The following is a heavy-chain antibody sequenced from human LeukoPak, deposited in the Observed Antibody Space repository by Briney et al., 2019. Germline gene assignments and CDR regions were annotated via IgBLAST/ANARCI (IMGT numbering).Heavy chain of an antibody. Sequence: SVKVSCKASGGTFSSYAISLVRQAPGQGLEWMGGIIPIFGTANYAQKFQGRVTITTDESTSTAYMELSSLRSEDTAVYYCARGHLYYYDSSCYYYPYYFDYWGQGTLVTVSS. CDR3: ARGHLYYYDSSCYYYPYYFDY. CDR2: IIPIFGTA. J-gene: IGHJ4*02. V-gene: IGHV1-69*05. CDR1: GGTFSSYA. D-gene: IGHD3-22*01.